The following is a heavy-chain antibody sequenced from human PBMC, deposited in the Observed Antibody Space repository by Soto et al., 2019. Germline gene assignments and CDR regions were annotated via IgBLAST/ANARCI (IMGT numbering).Heavy chain of an antibody. CDR3: ARLRSLGGSGSYYKFPDRNPKYFAFDY. D-gene: IGHD3-10*01. Sequence: SETLSLTCTVSGGSISSSSYYWGWIRQPPGKGLEWIGSIYYSGSTYYNPSLKSRVTISVDTSKNQFSLKLSSVTAADTAVYYCARLRSLGGSGSYYKFPDRNPKYFAFDYWGQGTLVTVSS. CDR2: IYYSGST. V-gene: IGHV4-39*01. CDR1: GGSISSSSYY. J-gene: IGHJ4*02.